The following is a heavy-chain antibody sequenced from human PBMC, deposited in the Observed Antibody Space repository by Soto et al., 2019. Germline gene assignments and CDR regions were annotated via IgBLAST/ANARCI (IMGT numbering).Heavy chain of an antibody. J-gene: IGHJ5*02. Sequence: PGGSLRLSCVGSGFIFSNNGMHWVRQTPGKGLEWVAFMSYDGSDTFYADSVKGRFTISRDNAKNTLYLQMNGLRADDTAVYYCSRGRSPYYGYFDPWGPGTLVTVSS. V-gene: IGHV3-33*08. D-gene: IGHD3-3*01. CDR1: GFIFSNNG. CDR3: SRGRSPYYGYFDP. CDR2: MSYDGSDT.